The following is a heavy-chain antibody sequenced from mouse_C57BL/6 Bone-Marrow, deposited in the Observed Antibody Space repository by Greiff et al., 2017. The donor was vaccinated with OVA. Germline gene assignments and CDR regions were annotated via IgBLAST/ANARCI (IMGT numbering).Heavy chain of an antibody. Sequence: QVQLKQSGPELVKPGASVKLSCKASGYTFTSYDINWVKQRPGQGLEWIGWIYPRDGSTKYNEKFKGKATLTVDTSSSTAYMELHSLTSEDSAVYFCAGDHSSCYRRAWFAYWGQGTLVTVSA. V-gene: IGHV1-85*01. CDR3: AGDHSSCYRRAWFAY. D-gene: IGHD3-2*02. CDR1: GYTFTSYD. J-gene: IGHJ3*01. CDR2: IYPRDGST.